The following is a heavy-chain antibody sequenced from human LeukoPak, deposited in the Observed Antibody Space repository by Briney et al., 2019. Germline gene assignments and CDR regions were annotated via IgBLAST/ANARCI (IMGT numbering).Heavy chain of an antibody. CDR3: ARGASVTNEGIYYYYYMDF. J-gene: IGHJ6*03. D-gene: IGHD4-11*01. Sequence: ASVKVSCKASGGTFSSYAISWVRQAPGQGLEWMGGIIPIFGTANYAQKFQGRVTITTDESTSTAYMELSSLRSEDTAVYYGARGASVTNEGIYYYYYMDFWGKGTTVTVSS. CDR1: GGTFSSYA. V-gene: IGHV1-69*05. CDR2: IIPIFGTA.